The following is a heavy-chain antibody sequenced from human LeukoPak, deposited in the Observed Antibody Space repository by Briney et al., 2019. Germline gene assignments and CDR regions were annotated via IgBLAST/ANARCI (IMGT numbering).Heavy chain of an antibody. J-gene: IGHJ6*02. D-gene: IGHD5-18*01. Sequence: ASETLSLTCSVSGGSFSRYSWNWIRQPPGKRLEWIGYVYNGGTNYNPSLKSRVTMSVDTSKKQFSLNVRSVTDADTAVYFCARGRLQLWSFPLPYNHYAIDVWGQGTTVTVSS. CDR2: VYNGGT. CDR1: GGSFSRYS. CDR3: ARGRLQLWSFPLPYNHYAIDV. V-gene: IGHV4-59*12.